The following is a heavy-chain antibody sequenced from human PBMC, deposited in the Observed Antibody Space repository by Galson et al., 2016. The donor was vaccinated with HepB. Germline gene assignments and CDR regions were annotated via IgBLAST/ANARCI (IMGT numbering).Heavy chain of an antibody. Sequence: SLRLSCAASGFTFSSYAMSWVRQAPGKGLEWVSTVSGSGDSTCYADSVKGRFTISRDNSKNTLYLQMNSLRAEDTAVYYCAKDRGWHYYDFDYWGQGTLVTVSS. CDR2: VSGSGDST. CDR3: AKDRGWHYYDFDY. CDR1: GFTFSSYA. D-gene: IGHD3-10*01. J-gene: IGHJ4*02. V-gene: IGHV3-23*01.